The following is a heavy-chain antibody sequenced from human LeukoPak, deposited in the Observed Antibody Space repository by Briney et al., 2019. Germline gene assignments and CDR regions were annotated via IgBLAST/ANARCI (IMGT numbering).Heavy chain of an antibody. CDR2: IYHSGST. CDR1: GYSISSGYY. CDR3: ARRDQRNWFDP. Sequence: PSETLSLTCAVSGYSISSGYYWGWLRQPPGKGLEWIGNIYHSGSTYYNPSLKSRVTISLDTSKNRFSLKLSSVTAADTAMYYSARRDQRNWFDPWGQGTLVTVSS. D-gene: IGHD2-2*01. V-gene: IGHV4-38-2*01. J-gene: IGHJ5*02.